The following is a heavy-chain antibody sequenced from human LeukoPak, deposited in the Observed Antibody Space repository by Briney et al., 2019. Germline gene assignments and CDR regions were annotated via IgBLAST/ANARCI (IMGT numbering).Heavy chain of an antibody. J-gene: IGHJ3*02. CDR1: GGSFSGYY. Sequence: SETLSLTCAVYGGSFSGYYWSWIRQPPGKGLEWIGEINHSGSTNYNPSLKSRVTISVDTSKNQFSLKLSSVTAADTAVYYCARGHWNDALDIWGQGTMVTVSS. V-gene: IGHV4-34*01. CDR3: ARGHWNDALDI. D-gene: IGHD1-1*01. CDR2: INHSGST.